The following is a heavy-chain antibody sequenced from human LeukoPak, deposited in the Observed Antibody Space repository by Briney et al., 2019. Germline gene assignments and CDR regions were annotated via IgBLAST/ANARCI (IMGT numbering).Heavy chain of an antibody. CDR3: ARGRRELIGERLYYYYMDV. CDR1: GGSFTGYY. D-gene: IGHD1-26*01. Sequence: SETLSLTYAVYGGSFTGYYWSWIRQPPGAGLEWIGEIHPNGRTNYNPSLKSRVATSVDTSKNEFSLKRSSVTAAATAVYYCARGRRELIGERLYYYYMDVWGKGTTVTVSS. J-gene: IGHJ6*03. CDR2: IHPNGRT. V-gene: IGHV4-34*01.